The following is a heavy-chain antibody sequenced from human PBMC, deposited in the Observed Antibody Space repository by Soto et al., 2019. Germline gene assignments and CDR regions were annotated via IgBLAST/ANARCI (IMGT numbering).Heavy chain of an antibody. J-gene: IGHJ5*02. CDR2: IYATGTT. D-gene: IGHD1-1*01. V-gene: IGHV4-4*07. Sequence: PSETLSLTCAVSGYSISSGYHWSWIRKSAGKGLEWIGRIYATGTTDYNPSLKSRVMMSVDTSKKQFSLKLRSVTAADTAVYYCVRDGTKTLRDWFDPWGQGISVTVSS. CDR1: GYSISSGYH. CDR3: VRDGTKTLRDWFDP.